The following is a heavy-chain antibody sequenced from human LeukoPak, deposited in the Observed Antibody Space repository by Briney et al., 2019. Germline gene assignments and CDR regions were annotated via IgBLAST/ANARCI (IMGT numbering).Heavy chain of an antibody. CDR3: ARGSDLKYFQY. J-gene: IGHJ1*01. V-gene: IGHV3-48*01. CDR1: GFTFSSYS. Sequence: GSLRLSCAASGFTFSSYSMNWVRQAPGEGLEWISYISSGSSTIYYADSVKGRFTISRDNAKNSLYLQMNSLRAEDMAVYYCARGSDLKYFQYWGQGTLVTVSS. CDR2: ISSGSSTI.